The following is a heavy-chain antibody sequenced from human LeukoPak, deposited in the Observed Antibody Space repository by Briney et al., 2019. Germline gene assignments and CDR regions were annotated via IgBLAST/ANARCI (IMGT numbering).Heavy chain of an antibody. D-gene: IGHD4-17*01. J-gene: IGHJ2*01. Sequence: GRSLRLSCAASGFTFSSYGMHWVRQAPGKGLEWVAVISYDGSNKYYADSVKGRFTISRDNAKNTLYLQMNSLRAEDTAVYYCARGDDYGDYGWYFDLWGRGTLVTVSS. CDR1: GFTFSSYG. CDR2: ISYDGSNK. CDR3: ARGDDYGDYGWYFDL. V-gene: IGHV3-30*03.